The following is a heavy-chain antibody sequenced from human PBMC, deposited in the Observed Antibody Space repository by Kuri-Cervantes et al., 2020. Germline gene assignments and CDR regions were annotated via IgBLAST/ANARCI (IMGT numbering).Heavy chain of an antibody. D-gene: IGHD2-15*01. CDR1: GYSFTSYW. CDR2: IYPGDSDT. Sequence: GGSLRLSCKGSGYSFTSYWIGWVRQMPGKGLKWVGIIYPGDSDTRYSPSFQGQVTISADKSISTAYLQWSSLKASDTAMYYCARLLSFGGAFDIWGQGTMVTVSS. CDR3: ARLLSFGGAFDI. J-gene: IGHJ3*02. V-gene: IGHV5-51*01.